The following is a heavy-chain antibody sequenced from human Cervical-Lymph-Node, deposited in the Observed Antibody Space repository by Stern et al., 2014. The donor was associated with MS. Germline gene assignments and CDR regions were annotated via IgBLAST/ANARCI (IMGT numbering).Heavy chain of an antibody. V-gene: IGHV3-53*01. J-gene: IGHJ4*02. CDR3: ARDTSSPERSDW. Sequence: EVQLEESGGGVIQPGGSLRLSCTASGFTVSRDYMTWVRQVPGKGLEWVSLITNVGSTCYTDSVKARFTISRDDSKNTVYLHMTSLRAEDTAMYYCARDTSSPERSDWWGQGTLVTVSS. CDR1: GFTVSRDY. CDR2: ITNVGST. D-gene: IGHD1-1*01.